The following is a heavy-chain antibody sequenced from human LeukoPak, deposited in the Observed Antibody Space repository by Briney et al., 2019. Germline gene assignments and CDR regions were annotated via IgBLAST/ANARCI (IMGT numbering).Heavy chain of an antibody. Sequence: GGSLRLSCTASGFSFRGHWMHWARQLPGKGLVWVSRISPTGSTTSYADSVKGRFTISRDNAKNSLYLQMNSLRAEDTAVYYCAREGIAARRGIDYWGQGTLVTVSS. J-gene: IGHJ4*02. V-gene: IGHV3-74*01. CDR3: AREGIAARRGIDY. D-gene: IGHD6-6*01. CDR2: ISPTGSTT. CDR1: GFSFRGHW.